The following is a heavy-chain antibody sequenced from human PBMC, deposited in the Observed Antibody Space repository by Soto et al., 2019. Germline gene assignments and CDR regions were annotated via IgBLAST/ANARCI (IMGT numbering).Heavy chain of an antibody. V-gene: IGHV3-30*18. CDR3: AKAYSNYLDY. J-gene: IGHJ4*02. Sequence: QVQLVESGGGVVQPGRSLRLSCAASGFTFSSYGMHWVRQAPGKGLEWVAVISYDGSNKYYVDSVKGRFTISRDNSKNTLYLQMNSLRAEDTAVYYCAKAYSNYLDYWGQGTLVTVSS. CDR1: GFTFSSYG. D-gene: IGHD4-4*01. CDR2: ISYDGSNK.